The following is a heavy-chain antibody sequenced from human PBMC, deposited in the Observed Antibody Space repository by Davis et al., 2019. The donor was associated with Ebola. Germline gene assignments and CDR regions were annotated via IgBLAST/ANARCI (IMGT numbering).Heavy chain of an antibody. Sequence: SLKISCAASGFTFDDYAMHWVRQAPGKGLEWVSGISWNSGSIGYADSVKGRFTISRDNAKNSLYLQMNSLRAEDTAVYYCARVGSSTSLDYWGQGTLVTVSS. D-gene: IGHD2-2*01. CDR1: GFTFDDYA. CDR3: ARVGSSTSLDY. J-gene: IGHJ4*02. CDR2: ISWNSGSI. V-gene: IGHV3-9*01.